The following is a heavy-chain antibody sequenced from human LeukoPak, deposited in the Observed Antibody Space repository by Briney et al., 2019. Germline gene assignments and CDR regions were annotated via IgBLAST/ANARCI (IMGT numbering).Heavy chain of an antibody. CDR3: AEYHCDTSGYPYYIDY. D-gene: IGHD3-22*01. J-gene: IGHJ4*02. Sequence: GGSLRLSCSASGFIVMDNYMRWVRQAPGQGLEWVSVIYSGGSTYYEDSVKGRFTISRDNSKNQVFLQLNSLRAEDSAVYYCAEYHCDTSGYPYYIDYWGQGTLVTVSS. CDR1: GFIVMDNY. CDR2: IYSGGST. V-gene: IGHV3-53*01.